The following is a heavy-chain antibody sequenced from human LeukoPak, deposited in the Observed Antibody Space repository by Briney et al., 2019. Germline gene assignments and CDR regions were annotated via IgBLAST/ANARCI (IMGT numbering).Heavy chain of an antibody. CDR2: IRYDGSNK. V-gene: IGHV3-30*02. D-gene: IGHD3-3*01. J-gene: IGHJ4*02. CDR3: AKGAGGVVIGPGY. Sequence: WVRQPPGKGLEWVAFIRYDGSNKYYADSVKGRFTISRDNSKNTLYLQMNSLRAEDTAVYYCAKGAGGVVIGPGYWGQGTLVTVSS.